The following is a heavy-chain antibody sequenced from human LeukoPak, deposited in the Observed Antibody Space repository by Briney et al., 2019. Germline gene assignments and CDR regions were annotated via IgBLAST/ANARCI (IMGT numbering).Heavy chain of an antibody. CDR3: ARGGLLLFGEWFDP. V-gene: IGHV1-69*06. J-gene: IGHJ5*02. Sequence: SVKVSCKTSGYTFSNYAISRVRQAPGQGLEWMGGIIPIFGTANYAQKFQGRVTTTADKSTGTAYMELSRLRSEDTAVYYCARGGLLLFGEWFDPWGQGTLVTVSS. CDR1: GYTFSNYA. D-gene: IGHD3-10*01. CDR2: IIPIFGTA.